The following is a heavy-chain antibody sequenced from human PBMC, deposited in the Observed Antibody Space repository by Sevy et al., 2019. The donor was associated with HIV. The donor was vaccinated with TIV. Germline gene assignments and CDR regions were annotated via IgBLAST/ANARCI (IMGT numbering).Heavy chain of an antibody. V-gene: IGHV3-30*02. CDR2: IRYEGSNK. D-gene: IGHD2-2*02. CDR3: AKDGGYCSRTRCYKDDNWFDP. J-gene: IGHJ5*02. CDR1: GFTFSSYG. Sequence: GGSLRLSCAASGFTFSSYGMHWVRQAPGKGLEWVAFIRYEGSNKYYADSVKGRFTISRDNSKNTMYLQMNSLRAEDTAVYYCAKDGGYCSRTRCYKDDNWFDPWGQGTLVTISS.